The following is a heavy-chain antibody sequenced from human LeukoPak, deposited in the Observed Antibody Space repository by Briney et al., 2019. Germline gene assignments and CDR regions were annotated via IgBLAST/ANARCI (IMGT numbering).Heavy chain of an antibody. CDR1: GYTFIGYY. D-gene: IGHD2-15*01. CDR2: INPHTGGT. J-gene: IGHJ4*02. CDR3: ARPYCSGGSCHDYFDY. Sequence: ASVKVSCKASGYTFIGYYMHWVRQAPGQGLEWMGWINPHTGGTNYAQKLQGRVTMTRDTSISTAYMELSGLTSDDTAAYYCARPYCSGGSCHDYFDYWGQGTLVTVSS. V-gene: IGHV1-2*02.